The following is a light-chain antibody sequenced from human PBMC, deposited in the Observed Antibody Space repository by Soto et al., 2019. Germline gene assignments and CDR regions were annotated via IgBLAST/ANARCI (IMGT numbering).Light chain of an antibody. Sequence: EIGMTQSPATLSVSPGERATLSCRASQSVSSNLAWYQQKPGQAPRLLIYGASTRATGIPARFSGSGPGTEFTLTISSLQSEDFAVYYCQQYNNGPPITFGQGTRLEIK. CDR3: QQYNNGPPIT. J-gene: IGKJ5*01. V-gene: IGKV3-15*01. CDR1: QSVSSN. CDR2: GAS.